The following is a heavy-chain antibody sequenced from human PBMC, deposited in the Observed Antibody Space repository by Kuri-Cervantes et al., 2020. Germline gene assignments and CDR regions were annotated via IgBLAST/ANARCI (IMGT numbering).Heavy chain of an antibody. J-gene: IGHJ5*02. V-gene: IGHV5-51*01. CDR2: IYPGDSDT. CDR1: GYSFTSYW. D-gene: IGHD1-26*01. CDR3: ARRSSGSYFVGWFDP. Sequence: GESLKISCKGSGYSFTSYWIGWVRQMPGKGLEWMGIIYPGDSDTRYSQAFEGQVTISADTSTATTYLQWSSLKASDTAMYYCARRSSGSYFVGWFDPWGQGTLVTVSS.